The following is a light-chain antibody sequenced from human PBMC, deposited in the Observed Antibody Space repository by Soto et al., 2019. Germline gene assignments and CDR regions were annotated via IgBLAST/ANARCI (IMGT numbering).Light chain of an antibody. Sequence: QSVLTQPASVSGSPGQSITISCTGTSSDVGGYNYVSWYQQHPGKAPKLMIYEVSNRPSGVSNRFSGSKSGNTASLTISGLQAEDEADYHCSSYTSISGVTFGGGTKLTVL. CDR1: SSDVGGYNY. J-gene: IGLJ3*02. CDR3: SSYTSISGVT. V-gene: IGLV2-14*01. CDR2: EVS.